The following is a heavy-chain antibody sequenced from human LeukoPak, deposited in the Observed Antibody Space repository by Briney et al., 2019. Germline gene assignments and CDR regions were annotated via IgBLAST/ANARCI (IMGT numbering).Heavy chain of an antibody. J-gene: IGHJ4*02. Sequence: SVKVSCKASGGTFSSYAISWVRQAPGQGLEWMGRIIPILGIANYAQKFQGRVTMTEDTSTDTAYMELSSLRSEDTAVYYCATAVAGTSSFDYWGQGTLVTVSS. CDR3: ATAVAGTSSFDY. CDR2: IIPILGIA. D-gene: IGHD6-19*01. V-gene: IGHV1-69*04. CDR1: GGTFSSYA.